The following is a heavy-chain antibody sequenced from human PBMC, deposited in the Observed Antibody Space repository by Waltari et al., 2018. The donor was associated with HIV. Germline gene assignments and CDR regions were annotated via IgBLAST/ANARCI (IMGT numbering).Heavy chain of an antibody. Sequence: QVQLQESGPGLVKPSETLSLTCSVSGGSISSGTYYWAWIRQSPGTGLEWIGSIYYSGSTYSNPSLGGRVVMAVDTSKNQFSLKMNSVTPADTAVYYCARHQYYYDSSGSYFDYWGQGTLVTVSS. CDR2: IYYSGST. CDR1: GGSISSGTYY. V-gene: IGHV4-39*01. D-gene: IGHD3-22*01. J-gene: IGHJ4*02. CDR3: ARHQYYYDSSGSYFDY.